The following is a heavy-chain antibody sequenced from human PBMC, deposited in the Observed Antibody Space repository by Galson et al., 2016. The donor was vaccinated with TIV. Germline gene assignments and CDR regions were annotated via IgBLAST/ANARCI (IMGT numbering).Heavy chain of an antibody. D-gene: IGHD2/OR15-2a*01. CDR1: GDSLTELV. V-gene: IGHV1-24*01. CDR2: FGPEQGKT. Sequence: SVKVSCKVSGDSLTELVIHWVRQAPGKGLEWMGGFGPEQGKTIYAQKFQGRVTMTEDTSTDTAFMELSSLRFEDTAVYYCAKVAWFPGLSLDNWGQGTLVTVSS. J-gene: IGHJ4*02. CDR3: AKVAWFPGLSLDN.